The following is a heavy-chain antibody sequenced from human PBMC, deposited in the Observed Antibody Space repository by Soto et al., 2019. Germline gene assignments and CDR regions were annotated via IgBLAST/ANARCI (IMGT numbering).Heavy chain of an antibody. D-gene: IGHD6-13*01. CDR2: IYYSGST. Sequence: QVQLQESGPGLVKPSQPLSLTCTVSGGSISSGGYYWSWIRQHPAKGLEWLGYIYYSGSTYYNPSLESRVTISVDSSENQFSLKLSSVTAADTAVYYCAAAHDAHYSSSWYPWGQGNLVNVSS. CDR3: AAAHDAHYSSSWYP. J-gene: IGHJ5*02. V-gene: IGHV4-31*03. CDR1: GGSISSGGYY.